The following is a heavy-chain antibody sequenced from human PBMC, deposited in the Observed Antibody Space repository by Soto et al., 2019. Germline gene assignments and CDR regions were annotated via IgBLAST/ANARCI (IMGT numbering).Heavy chain of an antibody. D-gene: IGHD6-13*01. J-gene: IGHJ5*02. CDR3: AKDAAGSWDNWFDP. V-gene: IGHV3-30*18. CDR1: GFTFSSYG. Sequence: QVQLVESGGGVVQPGRSLRLSCAASGFTFSSYGMHWVRQAPGKGLEWVAVISYHGSNKYYADSVKGRFTNSRDNSKNTLYLQMNSLRAEDTAVYYCAKDAAGSWDNWFDPWGQGTLVTVSS. CDR2: ISYHGSNK.